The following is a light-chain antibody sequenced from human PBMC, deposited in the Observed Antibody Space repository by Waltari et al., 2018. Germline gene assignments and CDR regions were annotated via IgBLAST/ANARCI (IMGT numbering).Light chain of an antibody. CDR3: QQYDGIVVT. J-gene: IGKJ4*01. CDR1: QTVSTIA. V-gene: IGKV3-20*01. Sequence: ELVLTQSPGTLSLSRGDRATLSRRASQTVSTIAVRWYQQKTGHAPRVLIYSTYNRATGIPDRFSGSGSGTDFTLTINRLAPEDFAMYYCQQYDGIVVTFGGGTKVEI. CDR2: STY.